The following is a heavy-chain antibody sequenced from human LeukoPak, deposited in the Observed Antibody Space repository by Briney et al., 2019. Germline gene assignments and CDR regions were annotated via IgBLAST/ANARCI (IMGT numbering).Heavy chain of an antibody. J-gene: IGHJ4*02. CDR2: ISGSGGST. CDR3: AKEPNPNNYYDSSGYYHPDY. CDR1: GFTFSSYA. V-gene: IGHV3-23*01. Sequence: QPGGSLRLSCAASGFTFSSYAMSWVRQAPGKGLEWVSAISGSGGSTYYADSVKGRFTISRDNSKNTLYLQMNSLRAEDTAVYYCAKEPNPNNYYDSSGYYHPDYWGQGTLVTVSS. D-gene: IGHD3-22*01.